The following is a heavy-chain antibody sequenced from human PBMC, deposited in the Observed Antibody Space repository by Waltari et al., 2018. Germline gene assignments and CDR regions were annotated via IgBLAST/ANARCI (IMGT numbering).Heavy chain of an antibody. CDR2: IYYSGST. CDR1: GGSISSHY. J-gene: IGHJ4*02. Sequence: QVQLQESGPGLVKPSEPLSLTCTVSGGSISSHYWSWIRQPPGKGLEWIGYIYYSGSTNYNPSLKSRVTISVDTSKNQFSLKLSSVTAADTAVYYCASSTGSLLVDYWGQGTLVTVSS. D-gene: IGHD2-2*01. V-gene: IGHV4-59*11. CDR3: ASSTGSLLVDY.